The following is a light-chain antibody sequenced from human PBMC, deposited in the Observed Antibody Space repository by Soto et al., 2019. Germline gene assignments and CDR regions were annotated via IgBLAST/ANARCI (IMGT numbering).Light chain of an antibody. Sequence: EIVLTQSPGTLSLSPGESATLSCRASQSVSSDLAWYQQKPGQAPRLLIYDASNRATGIPARFSGSGSGTDFTLTISSLEPEDFAVYYCQQRRNWITFGQGTRLEI. CDR3: QQRRNWIT. J-gene: IGKJ5*01. V-gene: IGKV3-11*01. CDR2: DAS. CDR1: QSVSSD.